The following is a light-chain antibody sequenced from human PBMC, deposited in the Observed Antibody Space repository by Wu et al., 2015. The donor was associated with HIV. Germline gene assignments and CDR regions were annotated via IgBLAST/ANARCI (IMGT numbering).Light chain of an antibody. CDR3: QQYNSYSWT. V-gene: IGKV1-5*03. Sequence: DIQMTQSPSTLSASVGDRVTITCRASQSISGWLAWYQQKPGKAPKLLIYKASNLESGVPSRFSGSGSATEFTLTISSLQLDDFATYYCQQYNSYSWTFGQGTKVEF. J-gene: IGKJ1*01. CDR1: QSISGW. CDR2: KAS.